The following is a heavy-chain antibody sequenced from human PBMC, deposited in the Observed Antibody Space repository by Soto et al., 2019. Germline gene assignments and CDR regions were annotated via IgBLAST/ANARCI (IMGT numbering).Heavy chain of an antibody. D-gene: IGHD3-16*02. CDR1: GGSFGGYY. J-gene: IGHJ4*02. CDR3: ASFRTYYDYIWGSYRSYFDY. V-gene: IGHV4-34*01. CDR2: VNHSGST. Sequence: SETLSLTCAVYGGSFGGYYWSWIRQPPGKGLEWIGEVNHSGSTNYNPSLKSRVAISVDTSKNQFSLKLSSVTAADTAVYYCASFRTYYDYIWGSYRSYFDYWGQGTLVTVSS.